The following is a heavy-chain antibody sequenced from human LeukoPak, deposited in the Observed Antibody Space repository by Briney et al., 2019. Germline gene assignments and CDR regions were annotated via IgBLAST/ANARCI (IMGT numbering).Heavy chain of an antibody. J-gene: IGHJ4*02. V-gene: IGHV3-9*01. CDR3: AKGTYYYDSSGYYYGPSYYFDY. CDR2: ISWNSGSI. D-gene: IGHD3-22*01. CDR1: GFTFDDYA. Sequence: PGGSLRLSCAASGFTFDDYAMPWVRQAPGKGLEWVSGISWNSGSIGYADSVKGRFTISRDNAKNSLYLQMNSLRAEDTALYYCAKGTYYYDSSGYYYGPSYYFDYWGQGTLVTVSS.